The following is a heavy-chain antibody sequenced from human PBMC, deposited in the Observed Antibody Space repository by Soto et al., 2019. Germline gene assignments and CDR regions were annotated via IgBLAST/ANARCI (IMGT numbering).Heavy chain of an antibody. CDR2: TSHLENT. D-gene: IGHD5-12*01. CDR3: VRGGGYDPFDY. J-gene: IGHJ4*02. V-gene: IGHV4-30-2*06. CDR1: GASISYGGFS. Sequence: SETLSVTCTVSGASISYGGFSWSWIRQSPGKGLEWIGYTSHLENTYFHPSFKSRLTMSIDRSRNQFSLNLSSVTAADRAVYYCVRGGGYDPFDYWGQGVLVTVSS.